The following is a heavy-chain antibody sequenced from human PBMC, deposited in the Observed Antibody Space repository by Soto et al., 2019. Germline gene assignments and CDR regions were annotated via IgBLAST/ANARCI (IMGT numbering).Heavy chain of an antibody. Sequence: EVQLLESGGGLVQPGGSLRLSCAASGFTFSSYALGWVRQAPGRGLECVSAISGSGVSTFYADSVKGRFTISRDTSKNTLYLQMNTLTAEDTAVYYCAKDHRILGRLLEYMDVWGQGTTVTVAS. D-gene: IGHD3-3*01. CDR3: AKDHRILGRLLEYMDV. CDR1: GFTFSSYA. V-gene: IGHV3-23*01. CDR2: ISGSGVST. J-gene: IGHJ6*02.